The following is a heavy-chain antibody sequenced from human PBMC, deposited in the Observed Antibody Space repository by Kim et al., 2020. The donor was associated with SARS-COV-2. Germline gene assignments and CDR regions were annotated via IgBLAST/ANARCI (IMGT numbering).Heavy chain of an antibody. V-gene: IGHV3-48*02. CDR2: ISSSSSTI. Sequence: GGSLRLSCAASGFTFSSYSMNWVRQAPGKGLEWVSYISSSSSTIYYADSVKGRFTISRDNAKNSLYLQMNSLRDEDTAVYYCAIGENYDFWSKPVDYWGQGTLVTVSS. J-gene: IGHJ4*02. CDR3: AIGENYDFWSKPVDY. CDR1: GFTFSSYS. D-gene: IGHD3-3*01.